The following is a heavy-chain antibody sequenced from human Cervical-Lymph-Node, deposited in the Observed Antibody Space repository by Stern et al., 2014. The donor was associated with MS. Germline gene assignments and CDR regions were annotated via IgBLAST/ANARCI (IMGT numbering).Heavy chain of an antibody. D-gene: IGHD3-3*01. Sequence: QVQLVEYGAEVKKPGSSVKDSCKASGGTFSSYALSWVRQAAGQGLEWMGGIIPLFGKANNAQKFQGRVMITADESTSTAYMDLSSLRSEDTAVYYCARGDDFWSGYPIDAAEYFQHWGQGTLVTVSS. J-gene: IGHJ1*01. CDR1: GGTFSSYA. V-gene: IGHV1-69*01. CDR3: ARGDDFWSGYPIDAAEYFQH. CDR2: IIPLFGKA.